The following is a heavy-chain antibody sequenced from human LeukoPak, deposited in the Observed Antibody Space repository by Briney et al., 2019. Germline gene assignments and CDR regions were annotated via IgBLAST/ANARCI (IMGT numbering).Heavy chain of an antibody. V-gene: IGHV3-21*04. Sequence: PGGSLRLSCAASGFTFSSYSMNWVRQAPGKGLEWVSSISSSSSYIYYADSVKGRFTISRDTSKNTLYLQMNSLRAADTAVYYCVKSGYNRFDYWGQGALVTVSS. CDR3: VKSGYNRFDY. CDR2: ISSSSSYI. D-gene: IGHD5-24*01. J-gene: IGHJ4*02. CDR1: GFTFSSYS.